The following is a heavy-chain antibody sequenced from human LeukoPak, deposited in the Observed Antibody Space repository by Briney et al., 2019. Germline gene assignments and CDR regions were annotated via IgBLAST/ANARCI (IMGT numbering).Heavy chain of an antibody. CDR1: GGSFSGYY. Sequence: PSETLSLTCAVYGGSFSGYYWSWIRQPPGKGLEWIGEINHSGSTNYNPSLKSRVTISVDTSKNQFSLKLSSVTAADTAVYYCARGVGSSWYRTYYFDYWGQGTLVTVSS. J-gene: IGHJ4*02. CDR3: ARGVGSSWYRTYYFDY. CDR2: INHSGST. V-gene: IGHV4-34*01. D-gene: IGHD6-13*01.